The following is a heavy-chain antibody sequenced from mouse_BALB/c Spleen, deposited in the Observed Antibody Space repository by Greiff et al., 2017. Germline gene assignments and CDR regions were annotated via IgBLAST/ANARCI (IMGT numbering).Heavy chain of an antibody. CDR2: INPSNGRT. CDR1: GYTFTSYW. V-gene: IGHV1S81*02. D-gene: IGHD2-3*01. Sequence: VQLQQSGAELVKPGASVKLSCKASGYTFTSYWMHWVKQRPGQGLEWIGEINPSNGRTNYNEKFKSKATLTVDKSSSTAYMQLSSLTSEDSAVYYCARRDGYYVHYFDYWGQGTTLTVSS. J-gene: IGHJ2*01. CDR3: ARRDGYYVHYFDY.